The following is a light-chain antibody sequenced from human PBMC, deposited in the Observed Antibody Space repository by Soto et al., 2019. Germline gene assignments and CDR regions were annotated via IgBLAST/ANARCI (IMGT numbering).Light chain of an antibody. J-gene: IGKJ1*01. Sequence: DIQMTQSPSTLSASVGDRVTSTCRSSQSISSWLAWYQQKPGKAPKLLIYKASSLESGVPSRFSGSGSGTEFTLTISSLQPDDFATYYCQQYESYSRTFGQGTKVDIK. CDR1: QSISSW. V-gene: IGKV1-5*03. CDR2: KAS. CDR3: QQYESYSRT.